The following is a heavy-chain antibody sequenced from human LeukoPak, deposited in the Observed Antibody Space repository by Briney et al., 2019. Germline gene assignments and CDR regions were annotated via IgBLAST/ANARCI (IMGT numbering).Heavy chain of an antibody. CDR2: ISGSGGST. D-gene: IGHD4-17*01. V-gene: IGHV3-23*01. Sequence: PGGSLRLSCAASRFTFSSYAMSWVRQAPGKGLEWVSAISGSGGSTYYADSVKGRFTISRDNSKNTLYLQMNSLRAEDTAVYYCAKGGTYGDSPLYFDYWGQGTMVTVSS. CDR3: AKGGTYGDSPLYFDY. J-gene: IGHJ4*02. CDR1: RFTFSSYA.